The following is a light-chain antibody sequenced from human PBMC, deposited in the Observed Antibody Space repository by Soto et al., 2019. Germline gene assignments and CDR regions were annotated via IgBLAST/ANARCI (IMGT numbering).Light chain of an antibody. J-gene: IGLJ3*02. Sequence: QSVLTQPRSVSGSPGQSVTISCTGTSSNVGAYNYVSWYQQYPGKGPRLMIYDVSKWPSGVPDRFSGSKSGNTASLTISGLQAEDEADSYCCSYAGNSLCVFGGGTKVTVL. V-gene: IGLV2-11*01. CDR1: SSNVGAYNY. CDR3: CSYAGNSLCV. CDR2: DVS.